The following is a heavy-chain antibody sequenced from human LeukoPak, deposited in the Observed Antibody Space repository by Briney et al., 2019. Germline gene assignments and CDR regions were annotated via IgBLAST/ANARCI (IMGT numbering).Heavy chain of an antibody. CDR1: GFTFSSYS. V-gene: IGHV3-21*01. Sequence: TGGSLRLSCAASGFTFSSYSMNWVRQAPGKGLEWVSSISSSSSYIYYADSVKGRFTISRDNAKNSLYLQMNSLRAEDTAVYYCARDYGTPRHFDYWGQGTLVTVSS. CDR2: ISSSSSYI. CDR3: ARDYGTPRHFDY. D-gene: IGHD4-17*01. J-gene: IGHJ4*02.